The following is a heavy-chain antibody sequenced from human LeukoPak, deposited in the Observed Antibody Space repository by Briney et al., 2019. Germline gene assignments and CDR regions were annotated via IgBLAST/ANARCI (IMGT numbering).Heavy chain of an antibody. J-gene: IGHJ4*02. CDR3: ARAVGSFDWLPLFDY. Sequence: SETLSLTCTVSGYSIRSGFYWGWIRPPPGKGLEWIGNIYHSGITYYTPSLKSRVTISVDTSKNQFYLKLSSVTAADTAVYYCARAVGSFDWLPLFDYWGQGTLVTVSS. D-gene: IGHD3-9*01. CDR2: IYHSGIT. V-gene: IGHV4-38-2*02. CDR1: GYSIRSGFY.